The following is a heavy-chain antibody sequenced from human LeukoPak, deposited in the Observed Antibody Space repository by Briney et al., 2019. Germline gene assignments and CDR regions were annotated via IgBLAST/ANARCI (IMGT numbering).Heavy chain of an antibody. Sequence: GGSLRLSCAASGFTFTAYGMQWVRQAPGRGLEWVAFVRYSGDDKYYADSVKGRFTTSRDNSKNTVDLQMDSLRAEDTAVYYCAKAGSGWYAPYWGQGTLVTVS. D-gene: IGHD6-19*01. CDR3: AKAGSGWYAPY. CDR2: VRYSGDDK. V-gene: IGHV3-30*02. J-gene: IGHJ4*02. CDR1: GFTFTAYG.